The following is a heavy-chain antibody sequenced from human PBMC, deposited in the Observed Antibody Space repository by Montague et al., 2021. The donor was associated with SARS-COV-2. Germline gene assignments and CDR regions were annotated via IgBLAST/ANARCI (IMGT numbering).Heavy chain of an antibody. CDR3: ARGGTYGDPRSRWYFDL. J-gene: IGHJ2*01. Sequence: SLRLSCAASGFTFSSYDMHWVRQATGKGLEWVSAIGTAGDTYYPGSVKGRFTISRENAKNALYHQMNSLRAVDTAVYYCARGGTYGDPRSRWYFDLWGRGALVTVSS. CDR1: GFTFSSYD. D-gene: IGHD4-17*01. CDR2: IGTAGDT. V-gene: IGHV3-13*01.